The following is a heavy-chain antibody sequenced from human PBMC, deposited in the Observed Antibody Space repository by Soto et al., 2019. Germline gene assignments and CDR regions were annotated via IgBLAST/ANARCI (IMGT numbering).Heavy chain of an antibody. V-gene: IGHV3-21*04. J-gene: IGHJ6*02. D-gene: IGHD3-3*01. CDR3: AKVPLEWLFDGMDV. Sequence: KAGGSLRLSCAASGFTFSSYSMNWVRQAPGKGLEWVSSISSSSSYIYYADSVKGRFTISRDNAKNSLYLQMNSLRSEDTAVYYCAKVPLEWLFDGMDVWGQGTTVTVSS. CDR1: GFTFSSYS. CDR2: ISSSSSYI.